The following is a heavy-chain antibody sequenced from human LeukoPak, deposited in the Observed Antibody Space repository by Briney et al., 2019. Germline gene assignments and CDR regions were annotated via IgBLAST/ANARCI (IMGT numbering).Heavy chain of an antibody. V-gene: IGHV3-53*01. CDR2: IYSAGNT. CDR3: AALDNGRDY. CDR1: GFTVSSNS. D-gene: IGHD1-14*01. Sequence: GGSLRLSCTVSGFTVSSNSMSWVRQAPGKGLEWVSFIYSAGNTHYSDSVKGRFTISRDNAKNTLYLQMNSLRAEDTAVYYCAALDNGRDYWGQGTLVTVSS. J-gene: IGHJ4*02.